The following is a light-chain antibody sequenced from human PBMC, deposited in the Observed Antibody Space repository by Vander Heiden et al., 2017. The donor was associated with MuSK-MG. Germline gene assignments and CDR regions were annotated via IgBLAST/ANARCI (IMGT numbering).Light chain of an antibody. J-gene: IGKJ1*01. Sequence: ETTLTQSPAFMSATPGDKVNISCKASQDIDDDMNWYQQKTGEAGIFIFREPTTLVPGIPPRFSGSGFGADFTLTIKNIESEDAAFYFCLQHGDFPTWTFGQGTKVEVK. CDR1: QDIDDD. V-gene: IGKV5-2*01. CDR2: EPT. CDR3: LQHGDFPTWT.